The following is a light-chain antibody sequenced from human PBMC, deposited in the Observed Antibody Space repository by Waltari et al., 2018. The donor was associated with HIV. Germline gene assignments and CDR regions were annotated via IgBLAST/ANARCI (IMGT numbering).Light chain of an antibody. CDR1: GGSITSNY. J-gene: IGLJ3*02. CDR3: QSSDRNNQV. CDR2: EDV. Sequence: NFMLTQPHSVSESPGKTVTISCTRTGGSITSNYVQWYQRRPGGSPTTVIYEDVQRPSGGPGTFSGAIDSSSNSAFLTFSGLKPEDDDDYYCQSSDRNNQVFGGGTKLTVL. V-gene: IGLV6-57*01.